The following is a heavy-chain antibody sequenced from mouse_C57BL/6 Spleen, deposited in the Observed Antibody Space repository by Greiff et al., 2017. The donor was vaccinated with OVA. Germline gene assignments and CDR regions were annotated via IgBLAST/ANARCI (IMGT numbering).Heavy chain of an antibody. CDR3: ARTGRDY. CDR2: INRSNGGT. V-gene: IGHV1-53*01. Sequence: VQLQQPGTELVKPGASVKLSCKASGYTFTSYWMNWVKQRPGQGLEWIGNINRSNGGTNYNETLKSKATRTVDNSSSTVYIQISSRTAEDSAVYYCARTGRDYWGQGTTLTVSS. D-gene: IGHD4-1*01. CDR1: GYTFTSYW. J-gene: IGHJ2*01.